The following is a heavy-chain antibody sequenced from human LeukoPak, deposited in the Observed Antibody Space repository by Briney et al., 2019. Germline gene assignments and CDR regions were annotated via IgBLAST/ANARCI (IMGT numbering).Heavy chain of an antibody. V-gene: IGHV1-18*01. J-gene: IGHJ4*02. CDR1: GYTFTSYG. CDR2: ISAYNGNT. D-gene: IGHD3/OR15-3a*01. Sequence: ASVKVSCKASGYTFTSYGISWVPPAPGQGRECVGWISAYNGNTNYAQKLQGRVTMTTDTSTSTAYMELRSLRSDDTAVYYCARLWAVERGINYWGQGTLVTVSS. CDR3: ARLWAVERGINY.